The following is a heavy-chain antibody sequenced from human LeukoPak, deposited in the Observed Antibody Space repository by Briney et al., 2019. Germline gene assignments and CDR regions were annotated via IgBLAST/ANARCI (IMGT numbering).Heavy chain of an antibody. CDR2: VFYSGST. CDR3: ARQPGGYSGPFDY. J-gene: IGHJ4*02. CDR1: GGSISSSSYY. Sequence: SETLSLTCSVSGGSISSSSYYWGWIRQPPGKGLEWVASVFYSGSTYYNPSLESRVTMSVDTSKNHVSLKLSSVTAADTAVYYCARQPGGYSGPFDYWGQGTLVTVSS. D-gene: IGHD5-12*01. V-gene: IGHV4-39*01.